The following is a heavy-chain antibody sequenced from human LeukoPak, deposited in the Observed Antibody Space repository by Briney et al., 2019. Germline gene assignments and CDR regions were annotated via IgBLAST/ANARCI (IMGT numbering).Heavy chain of an antibody. J-gene: IGHJ4*02. V-gene: IGHV3-23*01. CDR1: GFTFSSYG. Sequence: PGGSLRLSCAASGFTFSSYGMSWVRQAPGKGLEWVSAISGSGGSTHYSDSVKGRFTISRDNSKNTLYLQMNSLRAEDTAVYYCARGLAAPKGLGIEYWGQGTLVTVSS. CDR3: ARGLAAPKGLGIEY. D-gene: IGHD6-13*01. CDR2: ISGSGGST.